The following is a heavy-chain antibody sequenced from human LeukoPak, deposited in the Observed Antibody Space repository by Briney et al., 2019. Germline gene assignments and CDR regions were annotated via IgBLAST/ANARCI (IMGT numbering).Heavy chain of an antibody. J-gene: IGHJ4*02. D-gene: IGHD6-13*01. CDR3: ARDPSQVIAAAVWGYYFDY. V-gene: IGHV3-21*01. Sequence: GGSLRLSCAASGFTFSSYSMNWVRQAPGKGLEWVSSISSSSSYIYYADSVKGRFTISRDNAKNSLYLQMNSLRAEDTAVYYCARDPSQVIAAAVWGYYFDYWGQGTLVTVSS. CDR1: GFTFSSYS. CDR2: ISSSSSYI.